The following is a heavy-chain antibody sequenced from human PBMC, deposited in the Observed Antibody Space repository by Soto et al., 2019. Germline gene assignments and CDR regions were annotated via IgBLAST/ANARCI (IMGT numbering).Heavy chain of an antibody. CDR1: GGTFSSYA. Sequence: QVQLVQSGAEVKKPGSSVKVSCKASGGTFSSYAISWVRQAPGQGLEWMGGIIPIFGTANYAQKFQGRVTITADESTSTAYMEMSSLRSEDTAVYYFARDSRYCSGGRCYSFYYWGQGTLVTGSS. J-gene: IGHJ4*02. CDR3: ARDSRYCSGGRCYSFYY. CDR2: IIPIFGTA. V-gene: IGHV1-69*12. D-gene: IGHD2-15*01.